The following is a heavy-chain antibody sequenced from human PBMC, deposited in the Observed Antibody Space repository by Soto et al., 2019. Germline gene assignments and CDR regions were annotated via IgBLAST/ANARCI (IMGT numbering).Heavy chain of an antibody. CDR3: ARSQGSSTSLEIYYYYYYGMDV. V-gene: IGHV1-69*01. D-gene: IGHD2-2*01. J-gene: IGHJ6*02. CDR2: IIPITGTA. Sequence: QVQLVQSGAEVKKPGSSVKVSCKASGGTFGSYAISWVRQAPGQGPEWMGGIIPITGTANYAQKFQGRVTITADECTSSAAMQLRSLRSEDTAVYYCARSQGSSTSLEIYYYYYYGMDVWGQGATVTVSS. CDR1: GGTFGSYA.